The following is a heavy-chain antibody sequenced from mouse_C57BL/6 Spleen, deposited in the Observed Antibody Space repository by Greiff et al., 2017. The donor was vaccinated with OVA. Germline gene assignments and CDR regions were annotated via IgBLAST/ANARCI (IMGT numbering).Heavy chain of an antibody. Sequence: EVKVEESGGGLVKPGGSLKLSCAASGFTFSSYAMSWVRQTPEKRLEWVATISDGGSYTYYPDNVKGRFTISRDNAKNNLYLQMSHLKSEDTAMYYCAREWDGSMDYWGQGTSVTVSS. CDR1: GFTFSSYA. J-gene: IGHJ4*01. D-gene: IGHD4-1*01. CDR2: ISDGGSYT. CDR3: AREWDGSMDY. V-gene: IGHV5-4*01.